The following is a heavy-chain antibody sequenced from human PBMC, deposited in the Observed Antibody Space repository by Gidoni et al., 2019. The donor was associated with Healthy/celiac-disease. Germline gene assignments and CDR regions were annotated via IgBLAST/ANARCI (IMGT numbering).Heavy chain of an antibody. J-gene: IGHJ4*02. V-gene: IGHV3-21*01. CDR3: ETYYYDSSGYDLFDY. CDR2: ISSSSSYI. D-gene: IGHD3-22*01. Sequence: EVQLVESGGGLVKPGGSLRLSCAASGFTFSSYSMNWVRQAPGKGLEWVSSISSSSSYIYYADSVKGRFTISRDNAKNSLYLQMNSLRAEDTAVYYCETYYYDSSGYDLFDYWGQGTLVTVSS. CDR1: GFTFSSYS.